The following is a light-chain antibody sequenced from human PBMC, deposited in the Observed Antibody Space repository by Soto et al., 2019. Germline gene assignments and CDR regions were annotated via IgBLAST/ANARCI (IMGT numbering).Light chain of an antibody. Sequence: EIVMTQSPATLSVSPGERATLSCRASQSVSTNLAWYQQKPGQAPRLLIYATSTRATGIPDRFTGSGSGTEFTPTISSLQFEVFAFSPCQQYDNSPPIPSGQGTRLEIK. CDR2: ATS. CDR1: QSVSTN. CDR3: QQYDNSPPIP. V-gene: IGKV3-15*01. J-gene: IGKJ5*01.